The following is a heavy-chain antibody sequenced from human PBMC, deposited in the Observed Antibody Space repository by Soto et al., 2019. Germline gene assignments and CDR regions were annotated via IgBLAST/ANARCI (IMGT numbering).Heavy chain of an antibody. CDR1: GFTFSDYY. CDR2: ISSSSSYT. V-gene: IGHV3-11*06. Sequence: QVKLVESGGGLVKPGGSLRLSCAASGFTFSDYYMSWIRQAPGKGLEWVSYISSSSSYTNYADSVKGRFTISRDNAKNSLYLQMNSLRAEDTAVYYCARGYCSGGSCYRFDPWGQGTLVTVSS. J-gene: IGHJ5*02. D-gene: IGHD2-15*01. CDR3: ARGYCSGGSCYRFDP.